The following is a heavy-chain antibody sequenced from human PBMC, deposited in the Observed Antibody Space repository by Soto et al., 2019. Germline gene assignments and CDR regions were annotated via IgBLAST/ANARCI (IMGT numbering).Heavy chain of an antibody. D-gene: IGHD3-22*01. CDR2: IYYSGST. J-gene: IGHJ5*02. Sequence: PSETLSLTCTVSGGSISSYYWSWIRQPPGKGLEWIGYIYYSGSTNYNPSLKSRVTISVDTSKNQFSLKLSSVTAADTAVYYCARVYDSSGYYYGLYRFDPWGQGTLVTVSS. CDR3: ARVYDSSGYYYGLYRFDP. CDR1: GGSISSYY. V-gene: IGHV4-59*01.